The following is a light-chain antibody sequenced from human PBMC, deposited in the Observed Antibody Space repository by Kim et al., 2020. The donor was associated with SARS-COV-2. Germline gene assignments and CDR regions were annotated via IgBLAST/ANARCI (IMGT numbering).Light chain of an antibody. CDR1: NFGSNS. V-gene: IGLV3-21*04. Sequence: GKPAGCTRREGNFGSNSVQWYHKESGHNPVLVMYFDSDRPAEIPERFSASKSGNTATLTINKVEAGDEADYYCQVWDTSSDYQYVFGTGTKVTVL. J-gene: IGLJ1*01. CDR3: QVWDTSSDYQYV. CDR2: FDS.